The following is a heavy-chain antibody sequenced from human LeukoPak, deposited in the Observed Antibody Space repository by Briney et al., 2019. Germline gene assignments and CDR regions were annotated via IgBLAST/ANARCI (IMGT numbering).Heavy chain of an antibody. J-gene: IGHJ6*03. Sequence: SETLSLTCTVSGGSISSYHWSWIRQPAGKGLEWIGRIYTSGSTNYNPSLKSRVTTSVDTSKNQFSLKLSSVTAADTAVYYCARVTNYYYYMDVWGKGTTVTVSS. CDR1: GGSISSYH. CDR2: IYTSGST. V-gene: IGHV4-4*07. CDR3: ARVTNYYYYMDV.